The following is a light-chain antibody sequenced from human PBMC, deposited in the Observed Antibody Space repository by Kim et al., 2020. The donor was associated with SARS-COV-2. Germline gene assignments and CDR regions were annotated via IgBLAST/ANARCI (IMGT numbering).Light chain of an antibody. V-gene: IGKV3-15*01. J-gene: IGKJ1*01. Sequence: SPGERATLPCRASQSVSSNLAWYQQKPGQAPRLLIYGASTRATGIPARFSGSGSGTEFTLTISSLQSEDFAVYYCQQYNNWLRKTFGQGTKVDIK. CDR1: QSVSSN. CDR3: QQYNNWLRKT. CDR2: GAS.